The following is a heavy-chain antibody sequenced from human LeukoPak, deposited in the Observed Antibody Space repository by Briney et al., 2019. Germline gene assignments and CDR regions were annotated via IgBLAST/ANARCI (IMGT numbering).Heavy chain of an antibody. V-gene: IGHV4-34*01. Sequence: PSETLSLTCAVYGGSFSGYYWSWIRQPPGKGLEWIGEINHSGSTNYNPSLKSRVTISVDTSKNQFSLKLSSVTAADTAVYYCAGTDIVVVPAANNWFDPWGQGTLVTVSS. CDR3: AGTDIVVVPAANNWFDP. CDR1: GGSFSGYY. D-gene: IGHD2-2*01. CDR2: INHSGST. J-gene: IGHJ5*02.